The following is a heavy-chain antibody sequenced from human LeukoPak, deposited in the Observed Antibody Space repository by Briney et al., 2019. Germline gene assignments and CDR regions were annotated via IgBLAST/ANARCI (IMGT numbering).Heavy chain of an antibody. CDR3: TRAGYYEYFYYYMDV. CDR1: GFAFSSYW. J-gene: IGHJ6*03. V-gene: IGHV3-7*01. Sequence: GGSLRPSCAASGFAFSSYWMSWVCQAPGKGLEWVANIKQDGSEKYYVDSVKGRFTISRDNAKNSLYLQMNSLRAEDTAVYYCTRAGYYEYFYYYMDVWGKGTTVTVSS. CDR2: IKQDGSEK. D-gene: IGHD3-22*01.